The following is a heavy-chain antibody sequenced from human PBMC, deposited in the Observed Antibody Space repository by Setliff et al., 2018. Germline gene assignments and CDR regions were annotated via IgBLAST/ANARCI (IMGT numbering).Heavy chain of an antibody. Sequence: ASVKVSCKASGYTFTSYGISWVRQAPGQGLEWMGWINPNSGGTNYAQKFQGWVTMTRDTSISTAYMELSRLRSDDTAVYYCARDRDSSGYPYYFDYWGQGTLVTVS. J-gene: IGHJ4*02. V-gene: IGHV1-2*04. D-gene: IGHD3-22*01. CDR3: ARDRDSSGYPYYFDY. CDR1: GYTFTSYG. CDR2: INPNSGGT.